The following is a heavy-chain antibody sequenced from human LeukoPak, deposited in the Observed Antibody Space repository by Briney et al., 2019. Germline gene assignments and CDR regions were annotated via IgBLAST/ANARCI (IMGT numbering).Heavy chain of an antibody. J-gene: IGHJ5*02. D-gene: IGHD2-15*01. CDR1: GYTFTSYG. CDR3: ARVPYCSGGSCYSSNWFDP. CDR2: ISAYNGNT. V-gene: IGHV1-18*01. Sequence: ASVKVSCKASGYTFTSYGISWVRQAPGQGLEWMGWISAYNGNTNYAQKLQGRVTMTTDTSTSTAYMELRSLRSDDTAVYYCARVPYCSGGSCYSSNWFDPWGQGTLVTVSS.